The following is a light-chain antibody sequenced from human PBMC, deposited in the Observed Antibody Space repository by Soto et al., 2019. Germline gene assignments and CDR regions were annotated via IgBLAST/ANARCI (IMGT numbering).Light chain of an antibody. CDR1: QSISNW. CDR2: KAS. V-gene: IGKV1-5*03. Sequence: DIQMTQSPSTLSASVGDRVTITCRASQSISNWLAWYQQRPGKAHKHLIYKASSLEGRVPSRLSGSGSGTEFTFTISCLQPSDFANYCCQQSNTSSRTFGQGAQVEIK. CDR3: QQSNTSSRT. J-gene: IGKJ1*01.